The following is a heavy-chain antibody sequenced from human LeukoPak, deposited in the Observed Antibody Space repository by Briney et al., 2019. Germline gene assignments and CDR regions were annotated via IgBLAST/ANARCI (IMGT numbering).Heavy chain of an antibody. CDR2: IYYSGST. CDR3: ARVPDSSGYYYDYYYGMDV. CDR1: GGSISSYY. D-gene: IGHD3-22*01. V-gene: IGHV4-59*01. J-gene: IGHJ6*02. Sequence: SETLSLTCTVSGGSISSYYWSWIRQPPGKGLEWIGYIYYSGSTNYNPSLKSRVTISVDTSKNQFSLKLSSVTAADTAVYYCARVPDSSGYYYDYYYGMDVWGQGTTVTVSS.